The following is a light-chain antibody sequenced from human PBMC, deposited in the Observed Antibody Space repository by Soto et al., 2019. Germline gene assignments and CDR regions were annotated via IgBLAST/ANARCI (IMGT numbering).Light chain of an antibody. Sequence: DIQMTQSPSSLSASVGDRVTITCRAGQSISSYLNWYQHKPGKAPKVLIYVASSLQSGVPSRLSGSGSGTDFTLTISSLQPEDSATYYCQQGYSPPLTFGQGTKVEIK. CDR3: QQGYSPPLT. J-gene: IGKJ1*01. CDR2: VAS. CDR1: QSISSY. V-gene: IGKV1-39*01.